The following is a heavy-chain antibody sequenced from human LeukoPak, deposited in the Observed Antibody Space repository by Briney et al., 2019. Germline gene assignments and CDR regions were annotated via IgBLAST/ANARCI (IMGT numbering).Heavy chain of an antibody. CDR1: GFTFSGYS. J-gene: IGHJ4*02. V-gene: IGHV3-21*01. Sequence: GGSLRLSCTASGFTFSGYSMNWVRQAPGKGLEWVSSISSSSGYIYYADSVKGRFTISRDNAKNSLYLQMNSLRAEDTAVYYCATGRDCSGGSCYSVYWGQGTLVTVSS. CDR3: ATGRDCSGGSCYSVY. D-gene: IGHD2-15*01. CDR2: ISSSSGYI.